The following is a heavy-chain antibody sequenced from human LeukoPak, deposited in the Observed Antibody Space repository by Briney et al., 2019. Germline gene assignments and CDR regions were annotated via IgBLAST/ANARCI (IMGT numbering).Heavy chain of an antibody. Sequence: ASVKVSCKASGYTFTSYGISWVRQAPGQGLEWMGWISAYNGNTNYAQKLQGRVTMTTDTSTSTAYMELRSLRSDDTAVYYCARDQKHRARSLTGAYWGQGTLVTVSS. CDR2: ISAYNGNT. CDR3: ARDQKHRARSLTGAY. J-gene: IGHJ4*02. V-gene: IGHV1-18*01. CDR1: GYTFTSYG. D-gene: IGHD2-21*01.